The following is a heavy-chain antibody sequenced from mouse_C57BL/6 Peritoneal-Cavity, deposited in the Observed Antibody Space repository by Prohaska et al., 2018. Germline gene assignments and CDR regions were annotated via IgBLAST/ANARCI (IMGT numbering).Heavy chain of an antibody. J-gene: IGHJ1*03. CDR3: ARQGYGSSLWYFDV. V-gene: IGHV1-26*01. CDR2: INPNNGGT. Sequence: HGKSLEWIGDINPNNGGTSYNQKFKGKATLTVDKSSSTAYMELRSLTSEDSAVYYCARQGYGSSLWYFDVWGTGTTVTVSS. D-gene: IGHD1-1*01.